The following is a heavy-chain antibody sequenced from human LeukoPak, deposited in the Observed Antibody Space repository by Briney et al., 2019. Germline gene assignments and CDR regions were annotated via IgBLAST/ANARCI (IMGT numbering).Heavy chain of an antibody. CDR1: GFSLSTSGMC. J-gene: IGHJ4*02. CDR2: IDWDDDK. Sequence: SGPALVKPTQPLTLTCTFSGFSLSTSGMCVSWIRQPPGKALEWLALIDWDDDKYYSTSLKTRLTISKDTSKNQVVLTMTNMDPVDTATYYCARSHSNSGSYYWSIDYWGQGTLVTVSS. CDR3: ARSHSNSGSYYWSIDY. V-gene: IGHV2-70*01. D-gene: IGHD1-26*01.